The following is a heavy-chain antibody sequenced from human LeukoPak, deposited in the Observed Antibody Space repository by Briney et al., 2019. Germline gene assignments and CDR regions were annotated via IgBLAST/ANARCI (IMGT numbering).Heavy chain of an antibody. CDR3: VRITTVHFDY. V-gene: IGHV3-48*01. Sequence: PGGSLRLSCAASSFIFSSYSMNWVRQAPGKGLEWVSYISSSSSTIYYADSVKGRFTISRDNAKNSLYLQMDSLRAEDTAVYYCVRITTVHFDYWGQGALVAVSS. J-gene: IGHJ4*02. CDR1: SFIFSSYS. CDR2: ISSSSSTI. D-gene: IGHD1-14*01.